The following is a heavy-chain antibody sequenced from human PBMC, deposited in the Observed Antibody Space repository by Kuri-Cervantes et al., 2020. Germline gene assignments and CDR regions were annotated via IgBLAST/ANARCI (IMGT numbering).Heavy chain of an antibody. CDR3: AREGGGVRVVYSLYTYYYYMDV. Sequence: GGSLRLSCAASGFTFGSYGMHWVRQAPGKGLEWVSVFYSGGSTYYADSVKGRFTIPRQNSKNTLYLQMNSLRAEDTAVNYGAREGGGVRVVYSLYTYYYYMDVWGKGTTVTVSS. CDR2: FYSGGST. V-gene: IGHV3-53*04. D-gene: IGHD3-10*01. J-gene: IGHJ6*03. CDR1: GFTFGSYG.